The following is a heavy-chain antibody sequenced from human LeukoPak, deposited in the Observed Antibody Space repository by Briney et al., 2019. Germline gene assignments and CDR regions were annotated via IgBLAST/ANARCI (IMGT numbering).Heavy chain of an antibody. CDR2: IWFDGSK. D-gene: IGHD6-13*01. CDR3: ASAAGPFDN. V-gene: IGHV3-33*01. CDR1: GFTFSAYG. J-gene: IGHJ4*02. Sequence: GGSLRLSCAASGFTFSAYGMHWVRQAPGKGLEWVAVIWFDGSKYYADSVKGRFTISRDNSKNTLYLQMNSLRAEDTAVYYCASAAGPFDNWGQGTLVTVSS.